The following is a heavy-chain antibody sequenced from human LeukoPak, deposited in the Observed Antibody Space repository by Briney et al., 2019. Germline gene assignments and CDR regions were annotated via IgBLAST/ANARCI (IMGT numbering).Heavy chain of an antibody. J-gene: IGHJ4*02. CDR3: ARSTIRWNYFDY. V-gene: IGHV1-69*01. Sequence: SVKVSCKASGGTFSSYAISWVRRAPGQGVEWVGGIIPIFGTANYAQKFQGRVTITADESTSTAYMELSSLRSEDTAVYDCARSTIRWNYFDYWGQGTLVTVSS. CDR2: IIPIFGTA. D-gene: IGHD2-2*01. CDR1: GGTFSSYA.